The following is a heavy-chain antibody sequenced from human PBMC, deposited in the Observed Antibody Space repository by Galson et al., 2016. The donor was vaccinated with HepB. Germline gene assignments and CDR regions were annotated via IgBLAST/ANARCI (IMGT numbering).Heavy chain of an antibody. CDR1: GFTFSSYA. CDR3: ARGDSSYSGMDV. D-gene: IGHD6-6*01. J-gene: IGHJ6*02. Sequence: SLRLSCAASGFTFSSYAMTWVRQAPGKGLEWVSAISGSGGTTYYADSVKGRFTISRDNSKNTVYLQMNSLRAGDTAVYYCARGDSSYSGMDVWGQGTAVTVSS. CDR2: ISGSGGTT. V-gene: IGHV3-23*01.